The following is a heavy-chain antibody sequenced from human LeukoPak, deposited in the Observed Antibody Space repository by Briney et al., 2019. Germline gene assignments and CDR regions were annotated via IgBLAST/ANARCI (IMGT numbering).Heavy chain of an antibody. CDR3: ARGPFGSGSFLDY. CDR2: IIPIFGTA. D-gene: IGHD3-10*01. J-gene: IGHJ4*02. CDR1: GGTFISYA. Sequence: ASVKVSCKASGGTFISYAISWVRQAPGQGLEWMGRIIPIFGTANYAQKFQGRVTITTDESTSTAYMELSSLRSEDTAVYYCARGPFGSGSFLDYWGQGTLVTVSS. V-gene: IGHV1-69*05.